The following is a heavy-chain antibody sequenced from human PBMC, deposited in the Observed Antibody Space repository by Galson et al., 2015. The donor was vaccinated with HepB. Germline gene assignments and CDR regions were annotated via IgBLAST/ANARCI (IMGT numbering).Heavy chain of an antibody. CDR3: ARVVISSGYKYDAFDI. J-gene: IGHJ3*02. D-gene: IGHD3-22*01. Sequence: SLRLSCAASGFTFSSYDMHWVRHATGKGLEWVSAIGTAGDPYYPGSVKGRFTISRENAKNSLYLQMNSLRAGDTAVYYCARVVISSGYKYDAFDIWGQGTMVAVSS. CDR2: IGTAGDP. CDR1: GFTFSSYD. V-gene: IGHV3-13*05.